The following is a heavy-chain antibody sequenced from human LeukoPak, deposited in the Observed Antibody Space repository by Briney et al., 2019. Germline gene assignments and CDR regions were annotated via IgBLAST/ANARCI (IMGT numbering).Heavy chain of an antibody. CDR3: CITMVRGDPFDY. Sequence: ASVKVSCKASGYTFTGYYMHWVRQAPGQGLEWMGWINPNSGGTNYAQKFQGRVTMTRDTSTSTVYMELSSLRSEDTAVYYCCITMVRGDPFDYWGQGTLVTVSS. CDR1: GYTFTGYY. CDR2: INPNSGGT. V-gene: IGHV1-2*02. D-gene: IGHD3-10*01. J-gene: IGHJ4*02.